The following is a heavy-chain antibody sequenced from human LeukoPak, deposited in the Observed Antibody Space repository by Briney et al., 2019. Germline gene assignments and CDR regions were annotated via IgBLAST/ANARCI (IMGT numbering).Heavy chain of an antibody. V-gene: IGHV4-39*01. CDR1: GGSISSSSYY. D-gene: IGHD5-12*01. Sequence: SETLSLTCTVSGGSISSSSYYWGWIRQPPGKGLEWIGSIYYSGSTYYNPSLKSRVTIPVATSKNQFPLKLSSVTAADTAVYYCARHSRSGYSGYENAFDIWGQGTMVTVSS. CDR2: IYYSGST. CDR3: ARHSRSGYSGYENAFDI. J-gene: IGHJ3*02.